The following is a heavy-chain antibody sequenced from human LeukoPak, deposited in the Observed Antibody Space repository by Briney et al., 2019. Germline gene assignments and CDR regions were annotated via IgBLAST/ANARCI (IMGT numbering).Heavy chain of an antibody. CDR1: GFTFSSYE. CDR3: ARRRRVSGYYDGMDV. CDR2: INSGSSTI. D-gene: IGHD3-10*01. V-gene: IGHV3-48*03. Sequence: PGGSLRLSCAASGFTFSSYEMNWVRQAPGKGLEWVSYINSGSSTIYYADSMKGRFTISRDNAKNSLYLQMNSLRAEDTAVYYCARRRRVSGYYDGMDVWGQGTTVAVSS. J-gene: IGHJ6*02.